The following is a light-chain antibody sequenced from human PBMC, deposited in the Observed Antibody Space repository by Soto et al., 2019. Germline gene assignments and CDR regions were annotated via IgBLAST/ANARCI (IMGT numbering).Light chain of an antibody. Sequence: EIVMTQSPATLSVSPGERATLSCRASQSVGSNLAWYQQKPGQAPRLLIYGASTRATGIPARFSGSGSGTEFTRTINSLQSEDFAMYFCQQYNNWPPDRTFGQGTKVEIK. J-gene: IGKJ1*01. CDR1: QSVGSN. V-gene: IGKV3-15*01. CDR3: QQYNNWPPDRT. CDR2: GAS.